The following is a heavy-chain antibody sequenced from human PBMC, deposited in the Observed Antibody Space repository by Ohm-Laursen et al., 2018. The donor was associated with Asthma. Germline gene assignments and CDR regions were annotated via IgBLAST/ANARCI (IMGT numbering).Heavy chain of an antibody. V-gene: IGHV3-30-3*01. CDR1: GFTFSSYA. CDR2: ISYDGSNK. J-gene: IGHJ6*02. D-gene: IGHD2-15*01. CDR3: ARDFRYCSGGSCYYYYGMDV. Sequence: SLRLSCSASGFTFSSYAMHWVRQAPGKGLEWVAAISYDGSNKYYADSVKGRFTISRDNSKNTLYLQMNSLRAEDTAVYYCARDFRYCSGGSCYYYYGMDVWGQGTTVTVSS.